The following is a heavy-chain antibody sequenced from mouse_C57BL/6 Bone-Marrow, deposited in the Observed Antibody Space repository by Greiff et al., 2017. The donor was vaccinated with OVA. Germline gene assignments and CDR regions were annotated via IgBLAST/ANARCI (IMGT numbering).Heavy chain of an antibody. CDR1: GYTFTSYG. Sequence: QVQLQQSGAELARPGASVKLSCKASGYTFTSYGISWVKQRTGQGLEWIGEIYPRSGNTYYNEKFKGKATLTADKSSSTAYMELRSLTSEDSAVYFCARMEYGNYVYWGQGTLVTVSA. CDR2: IYPRSGNT. V-gene: IGHV1-81*01. D-gene: IGHD2-10*02. CDR3: ARMEYGNYVY. J-gene: IGHJ3*01.